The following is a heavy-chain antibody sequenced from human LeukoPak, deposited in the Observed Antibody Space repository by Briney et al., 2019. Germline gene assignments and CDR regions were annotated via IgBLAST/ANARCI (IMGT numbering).Heavy chain of an antibody. CDR2: IIPIFGTA. CDR1: GGTFSSYA. D-gene: IGHD4/OR15-4a*01. Sequence: ALVKVSCKASGGTFSSYAISWVRQAPGQGLEWMGGIIPIFGTANYAQKFQGRVTITTDESTSTAYMELSSLRSEDTAVYYCAELTNSDAFDIWGQGTMVTVSS. J-gene: IGHJ3*02. CDR3: AELTNSDAFDI. V-gene: IGHV1-69*05.